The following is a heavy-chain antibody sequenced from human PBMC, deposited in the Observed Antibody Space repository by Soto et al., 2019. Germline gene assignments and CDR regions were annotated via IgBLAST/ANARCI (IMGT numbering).Heavy chain of an antibody. J-gene: IGHJ4*02. CDR2: TYYRSKWYN. Sequence: PSQTLSLTCAISGDSVSSSSVTWNWIRQSPSRGLEWLGRTYYRSKWYNDYAESVKSRITINPDTSKNQFSLHLNSVTPEDTAVYYCARGGGIVVVTAPYDHWGQGTLVTVSS. CDR1: GDSVSSSSVT. V-gene: IGHV6-1*01. CDR3: ARGGGIVVVTAPYDH. D-gene: IGHD2-21*02.